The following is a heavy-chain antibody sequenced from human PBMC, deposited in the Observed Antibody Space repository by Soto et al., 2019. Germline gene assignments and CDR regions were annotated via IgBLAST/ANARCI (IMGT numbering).Heavy chain of an antibody. CDR1: GYSFTSYR. D-gene: IGHD6-13*01. V-gene: IGHV5-51*01. J-gene: IGHJ6*02. CDR2: IYPGDSDT. CDR3: ARTAAAGKYYYGVDV. Sequence: PGESLKISCKGSGYSFTSYRIGWVRQTPGKGLEWMGIIYPGDSDTRYSPSFQGQVTISADKSISTAYLQWSSLKASDTAIYYCARTAAAGKYYYGVDVWGQGTTVTVSS.